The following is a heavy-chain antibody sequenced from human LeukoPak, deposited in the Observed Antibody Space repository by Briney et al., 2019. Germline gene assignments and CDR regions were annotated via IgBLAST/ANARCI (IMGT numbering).Heavy chain of an antibody. J-gene: IGHJ4*02. D-gene: IGHD3-22*01. CDR2: IYSAGTT. CDR1: GFTVTNNY. Sequence: PGGSMRLSCAASGFTVTNNYMSWVRQAPGKGLEWVSVIYSAGTTYYADSVKGRFTISTQNPENTLFLQMNSLRPEDTAVYYCARVLGYDSSGYYRGYFAYWGQRPIVSVSS. V-gene: IGHV3-53*04. CDR3: ARVLGYDSSGYYRGYFAY.